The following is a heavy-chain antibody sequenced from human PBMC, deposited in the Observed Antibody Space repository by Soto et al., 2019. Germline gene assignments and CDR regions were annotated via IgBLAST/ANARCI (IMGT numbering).Heavy chain of an antibody. CDR1: GGSISSYY. CDR3: ARGNRPPTFYFEY. J-gene: IGHJ4*02. Sequence: SETLSLTCTVSGGSISSYYWSWIRQPPGKGLEWIGYIYYSGSTNYNPSLKSRVTISADKSISTVYLQWSSLKASDTAIYYCARGNRPPTFYFEYWGQGTLVTVSS. D-gene: IGHD1-1*01. V-gene: IGHV4-59*12. CDR2: IYYSGST.